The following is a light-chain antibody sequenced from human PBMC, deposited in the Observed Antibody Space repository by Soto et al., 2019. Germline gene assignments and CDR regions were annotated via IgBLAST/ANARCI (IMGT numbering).Light chain of an antibody. Sequence: EIVMTQAPAILSVSTGERATLSCRASQSVSSNLAWYQHKPGQAPRLLIYGASTRATGIPARFSGSGSGTEFTLTISSLQSEDFAVYYCQQYNNWPPPLTFGGGTKVEIK. V-gene: IGKV3-15*01. CDR1: QSVSSN. CDR3: QQYNNWPPPLT. CDR2: GAS. J-gene: IGKJ4*01.